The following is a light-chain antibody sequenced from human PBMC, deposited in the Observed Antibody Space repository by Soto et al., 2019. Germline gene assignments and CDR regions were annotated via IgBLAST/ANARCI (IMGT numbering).Light chain of an antibody. Sequence: QSALTQPASVSGSPGQSITISCTGTSSDVGGYNYVSWYQQHPGKAPKLMIYDVSNRPSGVSNRFSGSKSGNTASLTISGLQAEDEADYDCSSYTSSSTLDVVFGGGTQLTVL. V-gene: IGLV2-14*01. CDR3: SSYTSSSTLDVV. J-gene: IGLJ2*01. CDR1: SSDVGGYNY. CDR2: DVS.